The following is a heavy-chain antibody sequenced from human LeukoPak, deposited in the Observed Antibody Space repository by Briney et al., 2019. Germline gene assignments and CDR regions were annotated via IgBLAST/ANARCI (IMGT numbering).Heavy chain of an antibody. D-gene: IGHD6-19*01. Sequence: GGSLRLSCAASGFTYSSYSMNWVRQAPGKGLEWVSSISSSSSYIYYADSVKGRFTISRDNAKNSLHPQMNSLRAEDTAVYYCARGQWLAPNGFDYWGQGTLVTVSS. V-gene: IGHV3-21*01. J-gene: IGHJ4*02. CDR1: GFTYSSYS. CDR3: ARGQWLAPNGFDY. CDR2: ISSSSSYI.